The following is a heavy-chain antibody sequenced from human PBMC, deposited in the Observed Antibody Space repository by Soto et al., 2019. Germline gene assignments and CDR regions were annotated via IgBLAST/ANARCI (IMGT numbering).Heavy chain of an antibody. CDR3: ARDREAVDFYFSWFDP. CDR2: ISAYNGNT. J-gene: IGHJ5*02. V-gene: IGHV1-18*01. D-gene: IGHD6-19*01. CDR1: GYTFTSYG. Sequence: GASVKVSCKASGYTFTSYGISWVRQAPGQGLEWMGWISAYNGNTNYAQKLQGRVTMTTDTSTSTAYMELRSLRSDDTAVYYCARDREAVDFYFSWFDPWGQGTLVTVSS.